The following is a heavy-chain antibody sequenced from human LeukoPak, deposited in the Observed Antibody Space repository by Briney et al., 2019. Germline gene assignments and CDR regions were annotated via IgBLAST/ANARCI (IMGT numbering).Heavy chain of an antibody. CDR1: GGSISSYY. CDR2: IYYSGST. D-gene: IGHD3-22*01. Sequence: PSETLSLTCTVSGGSISSYYWSWIRQPPGKGLEWIGYIYYSGSTNYNPSLKSRVTISVDTSKNQFSLKLSSVTAADTAVYYCARGPLYDSSADYRGQGTLVTVSS. J-gene: IGHJ4*02. V-gene: IGHV4-59*01. CDR3: ARGPLYDSSADY.